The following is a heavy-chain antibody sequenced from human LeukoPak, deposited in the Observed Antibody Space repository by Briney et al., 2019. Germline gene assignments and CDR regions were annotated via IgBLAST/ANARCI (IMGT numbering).Heavy chain of an antibody. D-gene: IGHD6-13*01. CDR2: ISTGGNT. J-gene: IGHJ4*02. CDR3: ARRGGWEQLIPYSLDY. Sequence: SETLSLTCTVSGGSISGYYLNWIRQPPGKGLEWIGYISTGGNTNYNPSLKSRVTISVDTSRNQFSLRLSSVTSADTAVYYCARRGGWEQLIPYSLDYWGQGTLVTVSS. V-gene: IGHV4-4*09. CDR1: GGSISGYY.